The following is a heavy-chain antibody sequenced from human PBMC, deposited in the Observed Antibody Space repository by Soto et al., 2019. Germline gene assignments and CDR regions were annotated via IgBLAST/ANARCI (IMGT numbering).Heavy chain of an antibody. V-gene: IGHV5-10-1*01. CDR1: GYSFTSYW. CDR3: ARPAGYSYAKYYYGMDV. J-gene: IGHJ6*02. D-gene: IGHD5-18*01. CDR2: IDPSDSYT. Sequence: GESLKISCKGSGYSFTSYWISWVRQMPGKGLEWMGRIDPSDSYTNYSPSFQGHVTISADKSISTAYLQWSSLKASDTAMYYCARPAGYSYAKYYYGMDVWGQGTTLTVSS.